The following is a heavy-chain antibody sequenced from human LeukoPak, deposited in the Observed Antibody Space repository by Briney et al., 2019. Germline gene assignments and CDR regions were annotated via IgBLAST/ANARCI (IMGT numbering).Heavy chain of an antibody. CDR3: ATARNFRFEY. J-gene: IGHJ4*02. CDR1: GLTFRTTW. Sequence: GGSLRLSCATSGLTFRTTWMHWVRQAPGKGLMWVSRMNGEGTTIDYADSVKGRFTVSRGYAKNTLFLQMNNLRTEDTALYFCATARNFRFEYWGQGSLVIVSA. V-gene: IGHV3-74*01. CDR2: MNGEGTTI. D-gene: IGHD1-7*01.